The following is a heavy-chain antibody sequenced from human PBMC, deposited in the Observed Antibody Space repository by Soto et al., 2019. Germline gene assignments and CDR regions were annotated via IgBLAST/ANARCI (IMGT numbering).Heavy chain of an antibody. Sequence: ASVKVSCKASGYSFSNYFIHWVRQAPGQGLEWMGIINPSSDSASYAQKFLGRVTVTRHASSSTVYMEVSSRGSEARAVYYWARAYIPARALRNYGMDVWGQGTTVTVSS. J-gene: IGHJ6*02. D-gene: IGHD2-21*01. CDR3: ARAYIPARALRNYGMDV. V-gene: IGHV1-46*01. CDR1: GYSFSNYF. CDR2: INPSSDSA.